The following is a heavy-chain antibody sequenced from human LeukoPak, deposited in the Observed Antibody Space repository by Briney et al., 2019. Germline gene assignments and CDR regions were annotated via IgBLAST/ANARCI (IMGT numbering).Heavy chain of an antibody. CDR1: GFTFSSYG. CDR2: ISFDGRNK. V-gene: IGHV3-30*18. CDR3: AKEKYRGYSYGSGDY. Sequence: GGSLRFSCAASGFTFSSYGMHWVRQAPGKGLEWVAVISFDGRNKYFADSVKGRFTISRDNSKNTLYLQMNSLRAEDTAVYYCAKEKYRGYSYGSGDYWGQGTLVTVSS. D-gene: IGHD5-18*01. J-gene: IGHJ4*02.